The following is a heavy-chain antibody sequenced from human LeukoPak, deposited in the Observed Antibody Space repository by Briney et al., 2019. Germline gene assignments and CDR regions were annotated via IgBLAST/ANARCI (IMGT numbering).Heavy chain of an antibody. Sequence: GASVKVSCKASGGTFSSYAISWVRQAPGQGLEWMGRIIPILGIANYAQKFQGRVTITADKSTSTAYMELSSLRSEDTAVYYCARVMATGPIDYWGQGTLVTVSS. D-gene: IGHD5-24*01. J-gene: IGHJ4*02. CDR3: ARVMATGPIDY. CDR1: GGTFSSYA. V-gene: IGHV1-69*04. CDR2: IIPILGIA.